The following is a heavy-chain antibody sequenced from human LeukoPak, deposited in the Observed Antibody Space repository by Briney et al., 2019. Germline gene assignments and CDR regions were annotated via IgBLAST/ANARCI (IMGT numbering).Heavy chain of an antibody. J-gene: IGHJ4*02. Sequence: GASVKVSCKASGYTFTSYAMNWVRQAPGQGLEWMGWINTNTGNPTYAQGFTGRFVFSLDTSVSTAYLQISSLKAEDTAVYYCAPHPPTVVTPGFEEWGQGTLVTVSS. CDR2: INTNTGNP. D-gene: IGHD4-23*01. CDR1: GYTFTSYA. V-gene: IGHV7-4-1*02. CDR3: APHPPTVVTPGFEE.